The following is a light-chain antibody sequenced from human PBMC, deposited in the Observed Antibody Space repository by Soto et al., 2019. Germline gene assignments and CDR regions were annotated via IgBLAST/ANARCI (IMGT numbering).Light chain of an antibody. V-gene: IGLV2-14*03. CDR1: SSDVGGYKY. CDR3: SSYTSSSSYV. Sequence: QSVLTQPASVSGSPGQSITISCTGTSSDVGGYKYVSWYQQHPGKAPKLLIYTVNNRPSGVSNRFSGSKSGNTASLTISGLQAEDEADYYCSSYTSSSSYVFGTGTRSPS. J-gene: IGLJ1*01. CDR2: TVN.